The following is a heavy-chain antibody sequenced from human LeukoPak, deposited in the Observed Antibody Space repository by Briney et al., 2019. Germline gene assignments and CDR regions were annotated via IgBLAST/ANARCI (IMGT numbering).Heavy chain of an antibody. Sequence: PSESLCLTRAVSGDSLNIYYWSCVRQPPGKGLEGIGYISYTRSTDYKPSLKSRVSTSVDTSKNQFSLRLSSVTAADTAVYYCARHLPATASGFDYWGQGTLVTVSS. D-gene: IGHD2-2*01. V-gene: IGHV4-59*08. J-gene: IGHJ4*02. CDR2: ISYTRST. CDR1: GDSLNIYY. CDR3: ARHLPATASGFDY.